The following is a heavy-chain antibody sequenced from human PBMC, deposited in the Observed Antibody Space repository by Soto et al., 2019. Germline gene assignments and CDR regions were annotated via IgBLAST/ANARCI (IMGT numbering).Heavy chain of an antibody. V-gene: IGHV4-31*03. CDR2: IHYSGYT. Sequence: NPSETLSLTCTVSGDSITNGEYYWNWVRQLPGRALEWIGYIHYSGYTNSNPSLKGRVNISLDTSKNQFSLRMTSMTVADTAVYYCASRVGGADYYGMAVWCQGTSVTVSS. CDR3: ASRVGGADYYGMAV. J-gene: IGHJ6*02. D-gene: IGHD6-13*01. CDR1: GDSITNGEYY.